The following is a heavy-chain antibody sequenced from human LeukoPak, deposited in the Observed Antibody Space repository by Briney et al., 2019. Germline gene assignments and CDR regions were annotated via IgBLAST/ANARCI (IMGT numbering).Heavy chain of an antibody. CDR2: INPNSGGT. V-gene: IGHV1-2*02. Sequence: ASAKVSCKASGYTLTGYYMHWVRQAPGQGLEWMGWINPNSGGTNYAQKFQGRVTMTRDTSISTAYMELSRLRSDDTAVYYCARDYGNYTPTDAFDIWGQGTMVTVSS. D-gene: IGHD4-11*01. CDR3: ARDYGNYTPTDAFDI. CDR1: GYTLTGYY. J-gene: IGHJ3*02.